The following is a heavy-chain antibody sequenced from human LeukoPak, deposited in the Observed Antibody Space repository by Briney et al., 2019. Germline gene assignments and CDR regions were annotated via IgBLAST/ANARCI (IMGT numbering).Heavy chain of an antibody. V-gene: IGHV4-31*03. CDR3: ATSSSSESSSWFDY. D-gene: IGHD6-13*01. CDR2: IYSSGST. CDR1: DGFINSGGYY. Sequence: PSETLSLTCTVSDGFINSGGYYWSWIRQHPGKGLEWIGYIYSSGSTYYNPSLKSRVTISGDTSKNQFSLKLSSVTAADTAVYYCATSSSSESSSWFDYWGQGTLVTVSS. J-gene: IGHJ4*02.